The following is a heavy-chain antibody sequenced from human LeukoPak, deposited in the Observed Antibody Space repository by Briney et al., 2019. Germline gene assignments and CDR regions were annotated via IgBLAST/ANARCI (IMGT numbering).Heavy chain of an antibody. D-gene: IGHD3-22*01. V-gene: IGHV1-69*13. CDR3: ARLGYDMNAFDI. Sequence: SVKVSFKASGGTLSSYAISWVRQAPGQGLEWMGGIIPIFGTANYAQKFQGRVTITADESTSTAYMELSSLRSEDTAVYYCARLGYDMNAFDIWGQGTMVTVSS. J-gene: IGHJ3*02. CDR1: GGTLSSYA. CDR2: IIPIFGTA.